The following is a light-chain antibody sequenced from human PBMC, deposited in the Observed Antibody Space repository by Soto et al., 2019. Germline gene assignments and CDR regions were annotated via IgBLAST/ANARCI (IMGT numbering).Light chain of an antibody. CDR3: CSYAGSYFYV. J-gene: IGLJ1*01. CDR1: SSDVGGYNY. CDR2: DVS. V-gene: IGLV2-11*01. Sequence: QSVLTQPRSVSGSPGQSVTISCTGTSSDVGGYNYVSWYQQHPGKAPKLMIYDVSKRPSGVPDRFSSSKSGNTASLTTSGLQGEDEADYYCCSYAGSYFYVFGAGTK.